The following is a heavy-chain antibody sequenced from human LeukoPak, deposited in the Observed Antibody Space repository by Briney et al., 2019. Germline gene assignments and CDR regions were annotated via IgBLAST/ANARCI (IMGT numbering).Heavy chain of an antibody. CDR3: AKGLYDWLSDTDY. V-gene: IGHV3-7*01. CDR1: GFTFSSYW. D-gene: IGHD3-9*01. J-gene: IGHJ4*02. CDR2: IKQDGSEK. Sequence: GGSLRLSCAASGFTFSSYWMSWVRQAPGKGLEWVANIKQDGSEKYYVDSVKGRFTISRDNAKNSLYLQMNSLRAEDTAVYYCAKGLYDWLSDTDYWGQGTLVTVSS.